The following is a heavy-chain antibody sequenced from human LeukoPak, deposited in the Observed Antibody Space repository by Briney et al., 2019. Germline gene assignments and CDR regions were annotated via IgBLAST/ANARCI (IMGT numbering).Heavy chain of an antibody. J-gene: IGHJ4*02. CDR2: IWYDGSNK. V-gene: IGHV3-30*02. CDR1: GFTFNTYD. CDR3: ASEPEVAQAFDY. D-gene: IGHD5-12*01. Sequence: GGSLRLSCAASGFTFNTYDMHWVRQAPGKGLDWVAFIWYDGSNKYHTDSVKGRFTISRDNSKNTLYLQMNSLRVEDTAVYYCASEPEVAQAFDYWGQGTLVTVSS.